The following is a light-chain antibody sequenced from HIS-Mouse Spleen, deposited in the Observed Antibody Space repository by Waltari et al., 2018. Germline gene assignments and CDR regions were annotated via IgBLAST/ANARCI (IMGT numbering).Light chain of an antibody. CDR3: CSYAGSSPYV. V-gene: IGLV2-11*01. CDR2: DVS. CDR1: SRDVGGYHS. J-gene: IGLJ1*01. Sequence: QSALTQPPPVSGSPGPSVTISCPGTSRDVGGYHSVPWYQQHPGKAPKLMIYDVSKRPSGVPDRFSGSKSGNTASLTISGLQAEDEADYYCCSYAGSSPYVFGTGTKVTVL.